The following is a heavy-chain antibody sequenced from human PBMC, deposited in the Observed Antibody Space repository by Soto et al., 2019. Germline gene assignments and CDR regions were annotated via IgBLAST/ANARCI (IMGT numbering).Heavy chain of an antibody. CDR2: IYYSGET. CDR1: VDSISRYY. J-gene: IGHJ6*02. V-gene: IGHV4-59*01. CDR3: ARDQGGEFLKGSGMDV. D-gene: IGHD3-10*01. Sequence: PSETLSLTCPVSVDSISRYYLSWILIYPLKGLEWIGYIYYSGETNYNPSVKSRVTISVDRTKNQFSLKLSSVTAADTAVYYCARDQGGEFLKGSGMDVWGQGTTVTVSS.